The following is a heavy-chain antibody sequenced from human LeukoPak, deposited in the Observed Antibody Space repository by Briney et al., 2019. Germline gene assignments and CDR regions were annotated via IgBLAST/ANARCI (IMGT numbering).Heavy chain of an antibody. Sequence: PGGSLRLSCAASGFTFSSYWMSWVRQAPGKGLEWVANIKEGGSEKYYVDSVKGRFTISRDNAKNSLYLQMNSLRAEDTAVYYCARDRGYGETDDAFDIWGQGTMVTVSS. CDR2: IKEGGSEK. D-gene: IGHD5-18*01. CDR3: ARDRGYGETDDAFDI. J-gene: IGHJ3*02. CDR1: GFTFSSYW. V-gene: IGHV3-7*05.